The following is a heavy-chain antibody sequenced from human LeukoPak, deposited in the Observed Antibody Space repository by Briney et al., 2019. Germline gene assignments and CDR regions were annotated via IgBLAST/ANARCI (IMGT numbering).Heavy chain of an antibody. CDR1: GFDFSSNW. V-gene: IGHV3-53*01. D-gene: IGHD6-19*01. CDR3: ARDRFANGGWYVDY. Sequence: GGSLRLSCAASGFDFSSNWMHWVRHAPGKGLEWVSVIYSGGSTYYADSVKGRFTISRDNSKNTLYLQMNSLRAEDTAVYYCARDRFANGGWYVDYWGQGTLVTVSS. J-gene: IGHJ4*02. CDR2: IYSGGST.